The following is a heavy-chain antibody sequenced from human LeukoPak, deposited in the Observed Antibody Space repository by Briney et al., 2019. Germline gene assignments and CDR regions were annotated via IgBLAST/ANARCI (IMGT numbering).Heavy chain of an antibody. Sequence: GESLKISCKGSGYSFTSYWLGWVRQMPGKGLEWMGIIYPGDSDTRYSPSFQGQVTISADKSISTAYLQWSSLKASDTAMYYCARRGSPTSPRNYYYYGMDVWGQGTTVTVSS. D-gene: IGHD6-13*01. J-gene: IGHJ6*02. V-gene: IGHV5-51*01. CDR1: GYSFTSYW. CDR3: ARRGSPTSPRNYYYYGMDV. CDR2: IYPGDSDT.